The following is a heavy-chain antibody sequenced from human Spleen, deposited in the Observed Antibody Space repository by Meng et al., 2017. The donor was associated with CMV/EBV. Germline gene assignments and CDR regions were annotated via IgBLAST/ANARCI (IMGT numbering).Heavy chain of an antibody. CDR3: ARDSATGHYYYGMDV. CDR2: ISSSGSTI. Sequence: GESLKFSCAASGFTFSDYYMSWIRQAPGKGLEWVSYISSSGSTIYYADSVKGRFTISRDNAKNSLYLQMNSLRAEDTAVYYCARDSATGHYYYGMDVWGQGTTVTVSS. J-gene: IGHJ6*02. V-gene: IGHV3-11*04. D-gene: IGHD5-24*01. CDR1: GFTFSDYY.